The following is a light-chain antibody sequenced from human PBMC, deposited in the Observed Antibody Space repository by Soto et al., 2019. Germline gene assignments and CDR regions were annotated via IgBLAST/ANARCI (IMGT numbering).Light chain of an antibody. CDR3: QQYGSAPFT. J-gene: IGKJ3*01. CDR1: QSVASSH. V-gene: IGKV3-20*01. CDR2: DAS. Sequence: EIVLTQSPGTLSLSPGERATLSCRASQSVASSHLAWYRQKPGQTPRLLIYDASSRATGIPARISGSASGTDFTLTSSGLEPEDFAVYYCQQYGSAPFTFVPGTKVDIK.